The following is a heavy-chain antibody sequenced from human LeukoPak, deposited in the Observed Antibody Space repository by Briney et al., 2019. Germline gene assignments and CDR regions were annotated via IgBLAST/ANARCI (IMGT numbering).Heavy chain of an antibody. CDR1: GGSISSGGYS. V-gene: IGHV4-30-2*01. J-gene: IGHJ4*02. D-gene: IGHD3-10*01. CDR3: ARGPLLWFGELLSHFDY. CDR2: IYHSGST. Sequence: SETLSLTCAVSGGSISSGGYSWSWIRQPPGKGLEWIGYIYHSGSTYYNPSLKSRVTISVDRPKNQFSLKLSSVTAADTAVYYCARGPLLWFGELLSHFDYWGQGTLVTVSS.